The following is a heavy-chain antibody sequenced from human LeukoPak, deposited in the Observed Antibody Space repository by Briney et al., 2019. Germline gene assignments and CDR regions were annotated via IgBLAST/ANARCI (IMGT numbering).Heavy chain of an antibody. CDR3: AREGVVAATDWFDP. Sequence: ASVKVSCKASGYTFTSYAMNWVRQAPGQGLEWMGWINTNTGNPTYAQGFTGRFVFSLDTSVSTAYLQISSLKAEDTAVYYCAREGVVAATDWFDPWGQGTLVTVSS. D-gene: IGHD2-15*01. J-gene: IGHJ5*02. V-gene: IGHV7-4-1*02. CDR1: GYTFTSYA. CDR2: INTNTGNP.